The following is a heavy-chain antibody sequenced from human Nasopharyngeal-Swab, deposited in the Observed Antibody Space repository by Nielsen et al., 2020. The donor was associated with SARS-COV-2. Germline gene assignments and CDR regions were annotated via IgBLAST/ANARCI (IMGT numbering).Heavy chain of an antibody. Sequence: WIRQPPGKGLEWMGEINHSGSTNYNPSLKSRVTISVDTSKNQFSLKLSSVTAADTAVYYCAREGRIIQLWSGGFDPWGQGTLVTVSS. D-gene: IGHD5-18*01. CDR3: AREGRIIQLWSGGFDP. J-gene: IGHJ5*02. V-gene: IGHV4-34*01. CDR2: INHSGST.